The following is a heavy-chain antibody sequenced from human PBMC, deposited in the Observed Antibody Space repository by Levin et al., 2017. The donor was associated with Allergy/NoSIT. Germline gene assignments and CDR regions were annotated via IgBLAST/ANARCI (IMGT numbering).Heavy chain of an antibody. D-gene: IGHD3-16*02. J-gene: IGHJ1*01. V-gene: IGHV3-21*01. Sequence: NAGGSLRLSCAASGFTFSSYSMNWVRQAPGKGLEWVSSISSSSSYIYYADSVKGRFTISRDNAKNSLYLQMNSLRAEDTAVYYCARAGRAYDYIWGSYRLAEYFQHWGQGTLVTVSS. CDR3: ARAGRAYDYIWGSYRLAEYFQH. CDR1: GFTFSSYS. CDR2: ISSSSSYI.